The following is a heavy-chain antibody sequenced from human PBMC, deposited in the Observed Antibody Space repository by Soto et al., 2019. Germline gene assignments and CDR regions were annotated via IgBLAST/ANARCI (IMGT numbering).Heavy chain of an antibody. V-gene: IGHV3-33*01. D-gene: IGHD3-16*01. Sequence: VQLLESGGGLVQPGGSLRLSCAAPGFSFSSSGMHWVRQAPGKGLEWVAVMWYDGTGEDYADSVKGRFTISRDNSKNTLYLQMNSLRVEDTAVYYCARGLIKLAGGAFDIWGQGTMVTVSS. CDR1: GFSFSSSG. J-gene: IGHJ3*02. CDR3: ARGLIKLAGGAFDI. CDR2: MWYDGTGE.